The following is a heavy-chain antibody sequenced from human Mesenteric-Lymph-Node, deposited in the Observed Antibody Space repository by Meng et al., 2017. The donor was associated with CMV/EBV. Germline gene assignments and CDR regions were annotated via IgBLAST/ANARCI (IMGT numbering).Heavy chain of an antibody. J-gene: IGHJ4*02. CDR1: GLSFRSYW. V-gene: IGHV3-74*01. CDR3: ARRRYFDSLLDY. Sequence: ARSLTLSCAVSGLSFRSYWMHCVRQAPGQGLVWVSRINSDGSITSYVDSVNGRFTISRDNAKNTLYLQMNSLRAEDTAVYYCARRRYFDSLLDYWGQGTLVTVSS. D-gene: IGHD3-9*01. CDR2: INSDGSIT.